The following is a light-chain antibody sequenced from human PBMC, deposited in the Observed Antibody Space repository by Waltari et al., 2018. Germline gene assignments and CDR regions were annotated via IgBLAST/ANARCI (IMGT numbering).Light chain of an antibody. J-gene: IGKJ2*01. CDR3: QQYDNLPYT. CDR1: QDISNY. Sequence: DIQMTQSPSSLSASVGDRVTITCQASQDISNYLNWYQQKPGKAPKLLIYDASNLETGVPSRFSGSGSGTEFTFTISSLQPEDIATYYCQQYDNLPYTFGQWTKLEIK. V-gene: IGKV1-33*01. CDR2: DAS.